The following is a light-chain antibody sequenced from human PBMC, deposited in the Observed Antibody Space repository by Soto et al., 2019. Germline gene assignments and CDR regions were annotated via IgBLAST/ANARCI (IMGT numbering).Light chain of an antibody. CDR1: SRDVGGYNY. Sequence: SALTQPASVSGSPGQSITISFTGTSRDVGGYNYVSWYQQHPGKAPKLMIYDVSNRPSGVSNRFSGSKSGNTASLTISGLQAEDVADYYCSSYTSSSTPDVFGTG. J-gene: IGLJ1*01. CDR2: DVS. CDR3: SSYTSSSTPDV. V-gene: IGLV2-14*01.